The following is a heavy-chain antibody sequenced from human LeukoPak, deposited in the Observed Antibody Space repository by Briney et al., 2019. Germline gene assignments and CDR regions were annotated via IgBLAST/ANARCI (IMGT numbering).Heavy chain of an antibody. CDR1: GGSISGGGYS. CDR2: IYHSGST. Sequence: SSQTLSLTCAVSGGSISGGGYSWSWIRQPPGKGLEWIGYIYHSGSTYYNPSLNTRVTISLDRSKNQFSLELSSVTAADTAVYYCARGVEGLVYLGQGTLVTVSS. J-gene: IGHJ4*02. CDR3: ARGVEGLVY. V-gene: IGHV4-30-2*01.